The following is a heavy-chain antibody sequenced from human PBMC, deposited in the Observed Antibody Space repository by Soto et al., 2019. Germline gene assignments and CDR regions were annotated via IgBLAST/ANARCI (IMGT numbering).Heavy chain of an antibody. CDR3: ARGRSRTHHSSSYFLTPTYLV. CDR1: GGSFSGYY. CDR2: INHSGST. V-gene: IGHV4-34*01. J-gene: IGHJ6*04. Sequence: PSETLSLTCAVYGGSFSGYYWSWIRQPPGKGLEWIGEINHSGSTNYNPSLKSRVTISVDTSKNQFSLKLSSVTAADTAVYYCARGRSRTHHSSSYFLTPTYLVWGKGTTVTVSS. D-gene: IGHD6-6*01.